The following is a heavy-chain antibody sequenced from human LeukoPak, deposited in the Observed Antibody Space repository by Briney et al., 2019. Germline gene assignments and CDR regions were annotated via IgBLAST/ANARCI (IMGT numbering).Heavy chain of an antibody. CDR1: GFTFSSYG. CDR2: IRYDGSNK. V-gene: IGHV3-30*02. Sequence: TGGSLRLSCAASGFTFSSYGMHWVRQAPGKGLEWVAFIRYDGSNKYYADSVNGRFTISRDNAENSLYLQMKSLRAEDTAVYYCARIIGAFGTYRYDSWGQGTLVSVSS. D-gene: IGHD3-16*02. J-gene: IGHJ4*02. CDR3: ARIIGAFGTYRYDS.